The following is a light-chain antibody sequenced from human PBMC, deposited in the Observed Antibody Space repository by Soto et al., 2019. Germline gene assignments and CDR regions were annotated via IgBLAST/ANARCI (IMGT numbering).Light chain of an antibody. CDR2: LNSDGSH. Sequence: QSVLTQSPSASASLGASVKLTCTLSSGHSSYAIAWHQQQPEKGPRYLMKLNSDGSHSKGDGIPGRFSGSSSGAERYLTISSLQSEDEADYYCQTWGTGPWVFGGGTKLTVL. CDR1: SGHSSYA. CDR3: QTWGTGPWV. V-gene: IGLV4-69*01. J-gene: IGLJ3*02.